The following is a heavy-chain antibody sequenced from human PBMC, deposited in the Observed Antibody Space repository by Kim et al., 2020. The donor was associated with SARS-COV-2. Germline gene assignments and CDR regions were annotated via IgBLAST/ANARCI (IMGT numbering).Heavy chain of an antibody. CDR1: GFTFSSYW. CDR2: IKRDGSEK. CDR3: ARLSSSSWFFDY. Sequence: GGSLRLSCAASGFTFSSYWMSWVRQAPGKGLEWVANIKRDGSEKYYVDSVKGRFTISRDNAKNSLYLQMSSLRAEDTAVYYCARLSSSSWFFDYWGQGTLVTVSS. V-gene: IGHV3-7*01. D-gene: IGHD6-13*01. J-gene: IGHJ4*02.